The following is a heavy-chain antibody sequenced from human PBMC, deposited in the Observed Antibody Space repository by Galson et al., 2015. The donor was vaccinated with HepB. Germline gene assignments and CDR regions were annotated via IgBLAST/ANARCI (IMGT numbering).Heavy chain of an antibody. CDR1: GFTFSSYG. CDR2: IWYDGSNK. V-gene: IGHV3-33*01. D-gene: IGHD3-3*01. CDR3: ARNGVTYDFWSGYYSSYYYGMDV. J-gene: IGHJ6*02. Sequence: SLRLSCAASGFTFSSYGMHWVRQAPGKGLEWVAVIWYDGSNKYYADSVKGRFTISRDNSKNTLYLQMNSLRAEDTAVYYCARNGVTYDFWSGYYSSYYYGMDVWGQGTTVTVSS.